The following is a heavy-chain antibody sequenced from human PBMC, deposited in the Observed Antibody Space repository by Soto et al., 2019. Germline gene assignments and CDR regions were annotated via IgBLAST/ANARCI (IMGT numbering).Heavy chain of an antibody. CDR1: GFSLSTSGVG. J-gene: IGHJ6*02. CDR2: IYWDDDK. V-gene: IGHV2-5*02. D-gene: IGHD3-22*01. CDR3: ARYFYGISDYSPWDYGMDV. Sequence: QITLKESGPTPMKPTQTLTLTCTLSGFSLSTSGVGVGWIRQTPEKALEWLALIYWDDDKRYSSSLKSRLTINKDTSKNEVVLTMTNMDAVDTATYYCARYFYGISDYSPWDYGMDVWGQGTKVSVSS.